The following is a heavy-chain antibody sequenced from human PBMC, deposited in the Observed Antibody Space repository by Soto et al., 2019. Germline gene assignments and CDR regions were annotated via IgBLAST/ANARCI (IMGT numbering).Heavy chain of an antibody. CDR1: GFTFSSYA. CDR3: AKGVSQYTPLALFDY. CDR2: TSGSDGRT. D-gene: IGHD5-18*01. V-gene: IGHV3-23*01. J-gene: IGHJ4*02. Sequence: PGGSLRLSCAASGFTFSSYAMSWVRQAPGKGLEWVSTTSGSDGRTYSTDSVKGRFTISRDNSRNTAYLQMNSLRVEDTAVYYCAKGVSQYTPLALFDYWGRGTLVTVS.